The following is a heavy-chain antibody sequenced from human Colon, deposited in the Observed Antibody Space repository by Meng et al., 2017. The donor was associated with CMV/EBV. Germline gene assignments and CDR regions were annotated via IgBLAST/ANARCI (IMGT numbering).Heavy chain of an antibody. Sequence: ADSGFNFGSYTMNWVRQAPGKGLEWVSSILTSGGYIYYADSVKGRFTISRDNAKNSLYLQMDSLRAEDTAVYFCAKQMFAVDAFDIWGQGTMVTVSS. D-gene: IGHD2-21*01. V-gene: IGHV3-21*06. J-gene: IGHJ3*02. CDR3: AKQMFAVDAFDI. CDR2: ILTSGGYI. CDR1: GFNFGSYT.